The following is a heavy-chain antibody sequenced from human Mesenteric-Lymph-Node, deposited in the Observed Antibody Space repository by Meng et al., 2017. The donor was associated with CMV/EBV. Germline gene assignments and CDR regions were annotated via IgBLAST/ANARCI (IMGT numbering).Heavy chain of an antibody. V-gene: IGHV4-30-4*08. CDR2: IYYSGST. Sequence: LRLSCTVSGGSISSGDYYWSWIRQPPGKGLEWIGYIYYSGSTYYNPSLKSRVTISVDTSKNQFSLKLSSVTAADTAVYYCARDRFLEWLFHPWGQGTLVTVSS. CDR1: GGSISSGDYY. CDR3: ARDRFLEWLFHP. J-gene: IGHJ5*02. D-gene: IGHD3-3*01.